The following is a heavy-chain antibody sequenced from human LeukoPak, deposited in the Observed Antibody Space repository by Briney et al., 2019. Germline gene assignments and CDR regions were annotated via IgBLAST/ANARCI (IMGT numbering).Heavy chain of an antibody. V-gene: IGHV1-3*03. CDR1: GYTFTSYY. J-gene: IGHJ4*02. CDR2: INAGNGNT. D-gene: IGHD6-6*01. CDR3: AREAARDFDY. Sequence: ASVKVSCKASGYTFTSYYMHWVRQAPGQRLEWMGWINAGNGNTKYSQEFQGRVTITRDTSASTAYMELSSLRSEDMAVFYCAREAARDFDYWGQGTLVTVSS.